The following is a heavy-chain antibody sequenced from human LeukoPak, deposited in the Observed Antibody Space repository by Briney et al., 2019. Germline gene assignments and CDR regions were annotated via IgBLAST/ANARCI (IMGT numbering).Heavy chain of an antibody. J-gene: IGHJ4*02. CDR1: GFTFSSYA. CDR3: AKEKAYDFWSGYSYYFDY. V-gene: IGHV3-30-3*01. D-gene: IGHD3-3*01. CDR2: ISYDGSNK. Sequence: PGRSLRLSCAASGFTFSSYAMHWVRQAPGKGLEWVAVISYDGSNKYYADSVKGRFTISRDNSKNTLYLQMNSLRAEDTAVYYCAKEKAYDFWSGYSYYFDYWGQGTLVTVSS.